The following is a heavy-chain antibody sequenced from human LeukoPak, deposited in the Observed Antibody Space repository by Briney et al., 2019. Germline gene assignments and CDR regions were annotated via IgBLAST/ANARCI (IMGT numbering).Heavy chain of an antibody. V-gene: IGHV4-39*07. CDR1: GGSITSSGFY. J-gene: IGHJ5*02. Sequence: SETRSLTCTVSGGSITSSGFYWGWIRQPPGKGLEWIGNIYYGGSAYYNPSLKSRVTISVDTSKNQFSLKLSSVTAADTAVYYCARQPNIVVVDNWFDPWGQGTLVAVSS. CDR3: ARQPNIVVVDNWFDP. D-gene: IGHD2-15*01. CDR2: IYYGGSA.